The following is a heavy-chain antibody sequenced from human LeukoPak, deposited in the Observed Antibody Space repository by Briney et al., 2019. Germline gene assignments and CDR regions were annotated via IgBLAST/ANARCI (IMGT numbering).Heavy chain of an antibody. V-gene: IGHV3-30-3*01. CDR1: GFTFSSYA. CDR3: ARGRIAVAGPFGY. Sequence: GGSLRLSCAASGFTFSSYAMHWVRQAPGKGLGRVAVISYDGSNKYYADSVECRFTISRDNSKNTLYLQMNSLRAEDTAVYYCARGRIAVAGPFGYWGQGTLVTVSS. D-gene: IGHD6-19*01. CDR2: ISYDGSNK. J-gene: IGHJ4*02.